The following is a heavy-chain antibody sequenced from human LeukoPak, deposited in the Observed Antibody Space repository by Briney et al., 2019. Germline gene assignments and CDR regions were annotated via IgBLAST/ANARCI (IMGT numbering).Heavy chain of an antibody. CDR3: ARDDYYGSGSYYNWGYYYYGMDV. J-gene: IGHJ6*02. V-gene: IGHV1-18*01. CDR1: GYTFTSYG. D-gene: IGHD3-10*01. Sequence: ASVTVSYKASGYTFTSYGISWVRQAPGQGLEWMGWISAYNGNTNYAQKLQGRVTMTTDTSTSTAYMELRSLRSDDTAVYYCARDDYYGSGSYYNWGYYYYGMDVWGQGTTVTVSS. CDR2: ISAYNGNT.